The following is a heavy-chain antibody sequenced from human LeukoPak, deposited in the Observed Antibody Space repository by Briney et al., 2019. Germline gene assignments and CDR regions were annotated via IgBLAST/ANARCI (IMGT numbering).Heavy chain of an antibody. D-gene: IGHD6-19*01. CDR3: ARDGRGRQWLVRDYFDY. CDR1: GFTFDDYA. J-gene: IGHJ4*02. Sequence: GGSLRLSCAASGFTFDDYAMHWVRQAPGKGLEWVSGVSWNSGSIGYADSVKGRFTISRDNAKNSLYLQMNSLRAEDTAVYYCARDGRGRQWLVRDYFDYWGQGTLVTVSS. CDR2: VSWNSGSI. V-gene: IGHV3-9*01.